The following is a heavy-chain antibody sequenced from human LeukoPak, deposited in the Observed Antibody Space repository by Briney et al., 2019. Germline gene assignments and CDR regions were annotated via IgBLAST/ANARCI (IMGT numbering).Heavy chain of an antibody. D-gene: IGHD2-15*01. J-gene: IGHJ4*02. V-gene: IGHV4-39*01. CDR1: GGSISSSSYY. CDR3: ATQAAGGPLDY. Sequence: SETLSLTCAVSGGSISSSSYYWGWIRPPPGKGLEWIGTIYYSGSTFYNPSLKSRVTFSVDTSKNQFSLKLTSVTAADTAVYFCATQAAGGPLDYWGQGTLVTVSS. CDR2: IYYSGST.